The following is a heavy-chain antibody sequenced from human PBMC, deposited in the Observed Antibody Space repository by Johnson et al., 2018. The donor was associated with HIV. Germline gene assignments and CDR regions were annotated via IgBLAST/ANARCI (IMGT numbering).Heavy chain of an antibody. CDR2: IRYDGSNN. CDR3: AKQYSSSWYGNAFDI. Sequence: QVQLVESGGGLVKPGGSLRLSCAASGFTFSIYGMHWVRQAPGKGLEWVAFIRYDGSNNYYADSVKGRFTISRDNSKNTLYLQMNSLRAEDTALYYCAKQYSSSWYGNAFDIWGQGTMVTVSS. J-gene: IGHJ3*02. CDR1: GFTFSIYG. V-gene: IGHV3-30*02. D-gene: IGHD6-13*01.